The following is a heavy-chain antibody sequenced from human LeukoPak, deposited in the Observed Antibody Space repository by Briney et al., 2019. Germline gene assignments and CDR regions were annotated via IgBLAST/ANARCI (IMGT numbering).Heavy chain of an antibody. D-gene: IGHD2-8*01. Sequence: GASVKVSCKVSGYTLTELSMHWVRQAPGKGLEWMGNFDLEDGETIYAQKFQGRVTMTEDTSTDTAYVELSSLRSEDTAMYYCATDKYGGFDPWGQGTLVTVSS. CDR2: FDLEDGET. J-gene: IGHJ5*02. V-gene: IGHV1-24*01. CDR3: ATDKYGGFDP. CDR1: GYTLTELS.